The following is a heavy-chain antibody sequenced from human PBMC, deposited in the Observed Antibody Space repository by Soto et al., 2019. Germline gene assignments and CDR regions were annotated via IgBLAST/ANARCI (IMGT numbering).Heavy chain of an antibody. D-gene: IGHD6-19*01. J-gene: IGHJ4*02. CDR2: IYWNDDK. V-gene: IGHV2-5*01. CDR1: GFSLSTSGLG. Sequence: QITLKESGPTLVRPTQTLTLTCTFSGFSLSTSGLGVGWICQPPGKALEWLALIYWNDDKRYSPSLKARLTITKDTSKNQVVLTMINMDPVDTATYYCAHRPSGWYLFDYWGQGTLVTVSS. CDR3: AHRPSGWYLFDY.